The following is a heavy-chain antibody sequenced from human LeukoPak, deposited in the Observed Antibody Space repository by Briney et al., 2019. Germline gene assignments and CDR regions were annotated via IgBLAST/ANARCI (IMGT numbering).Heavy chain of an antibody. CDR2: INSDGIYI. CDR1: GFPFNRYS. J-gene: IGHJ4*02. D-gene: IGHD3-22*01. V-gene: IGHV3-21*04. CDR3: ARAYYYDSSGGY. Sequence: GGSLRLSCAASGFPFNRYSMNWVRQAPGEGLEWVSSINSDGIYIYYADSMRGRFTVSRDSVKNLLFLEMNSVTAEDTAVYYCARAYYYDSSGGYWGQGTLVTVSS.